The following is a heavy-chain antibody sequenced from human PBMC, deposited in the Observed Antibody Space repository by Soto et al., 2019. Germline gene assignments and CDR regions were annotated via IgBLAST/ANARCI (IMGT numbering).Heavy chain of an antibody. V-gene: IGHV4-39*01. CDR3: ARVVRIAARPFDI. Sequence: QLQLQESGPGLVKPSETLSLTCTVSGGSISSSSYYWGWIRQPPGKGLEWIGSIYYSGSTYYNPSLKSRVTISVDTSKNQFSLKLSSVTAADTAVYYCARVVRIAARPFDIWGQGTMVTVSS. J-gene: IGHJ3*02. D-gene: IGHD6-6*01. CDR2: IYYSGST. CDR1: GGSISSSSYY.